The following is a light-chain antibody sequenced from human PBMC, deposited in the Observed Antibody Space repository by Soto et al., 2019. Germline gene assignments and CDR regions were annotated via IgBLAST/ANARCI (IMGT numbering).Light chain of an antibody. CDR3: QQHYSTPYT. CDR2: WAS. Sequence: DIVMTQSPDSLAVSLGERATINCKSSQSVLYSSNNKNFLVWYQQKPGQPPKLLIYWASTRESGVPDRFSGSGSGTDFSLTISNLQAEDVAVYYCQQHYSTPYTFGQGTKLEIK. J-gene: IGKJ2*01. CDR1: QSVLYSSNNKNF. V-gene: IGKV4-1*01.